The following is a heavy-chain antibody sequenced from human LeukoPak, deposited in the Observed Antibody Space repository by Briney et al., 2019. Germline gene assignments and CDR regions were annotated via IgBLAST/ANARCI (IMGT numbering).Heavy chain of an antibody. CDR2: IYTSGTT. V-gene: IGHV4-4*07. Sequence: SETLSLTCTVSGGFISSYYWSWIRQPAGKGLEWIGRIYTSGTTNYNPSLKSRLTMSIDTSKNQFSLKLSSVSAADTAVYYCARDFEYWGQGILVTVSS. CDR3: ARDFEY. J-gene: IGHJ4*02. CDR1: GGFISSYY.